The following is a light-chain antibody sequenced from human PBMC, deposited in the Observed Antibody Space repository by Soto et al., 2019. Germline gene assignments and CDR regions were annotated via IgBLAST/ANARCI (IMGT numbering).Light chain of an antibody. CDR3: QQYVGTSIT. V-gene: IGKV3-20*01. CDR1: QNVINNY. J-gene: IGKJ5*01. Sequence: EITLTQSPDTLSLSPGERATLSCRASQNVINNYLAWYQQKPGQAPSRLIYGASSRASGIADRFSGSGSGTTFTLTITRLEPEDFAVYYCQQYVGTSITFGQGTRLEIK. CDR2: GAS.